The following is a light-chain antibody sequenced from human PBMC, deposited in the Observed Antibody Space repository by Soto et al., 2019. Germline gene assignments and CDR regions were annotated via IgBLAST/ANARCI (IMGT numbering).Light chain of an antibody. J-gene: IGKJ1*01. CDR1: QSVSSN. CDR2: GAS. V-gene: IGKV3-15*01. CDR3: QQYDNWPQT. Sequence: EIVMTRSPATLSVSPVERATLSCRASQSVSSNLAWYQQKPGQAPRLLIYGASTRATGIPARFSGTGSGTDFTLTVSSLQSEDFAVHYCQQYDNWPQTFGQATKVDIK.